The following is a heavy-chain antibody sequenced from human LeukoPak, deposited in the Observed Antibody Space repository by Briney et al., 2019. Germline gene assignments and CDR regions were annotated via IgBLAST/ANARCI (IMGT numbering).Heavy chain of an antibody. D-gene: IGHD4-17*01. Sequence: ASVKVSCKTTGNTLTSYYVHRVRQAPGQGLEWMGIINPSGGSTNYVQKFQGRVTMTRDTSAGTVYMELSGLRSEDTAVYYCARVLYGDFPWFDPWGQGTLVTVSS. CDR1: GNTLTSYY. CDR2: INPSGGST. CDR3: ARVLYGDFPWFDP. J-gene: IGHJ5*02. V-gene: IGHV1-46*01.